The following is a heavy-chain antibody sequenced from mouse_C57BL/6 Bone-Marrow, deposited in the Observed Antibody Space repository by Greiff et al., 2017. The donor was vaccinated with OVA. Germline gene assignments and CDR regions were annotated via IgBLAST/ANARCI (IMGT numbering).Heavy chain of an antibody. Sequence: EVQLQESGGGLVQPGGSLKLSCAASGFTFSDYYMYWVRQTPEKRLEWVAYISNGGGSTYYPDTVKGRFTISRDNAKNTLYLQMSRLKSEDTAMYYCARRNLDYWGQGTSVTVSS. J-gene: IGHJ4*01. CDR2: ISNGGGST. CDR1: GFTFSDYY. CDR3: ARRNLDY. V-gene: IGHV5-12*01.